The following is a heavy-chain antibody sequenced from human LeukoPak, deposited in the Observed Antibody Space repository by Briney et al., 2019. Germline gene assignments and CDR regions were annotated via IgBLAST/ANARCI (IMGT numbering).Heavy chain of an antibody. CDR1: GGSFSGYY. Sequence: PSETLSLTCAVYGGSFSGYYWSWIRQPPGKGLEWIREINHSGSTNYNPSLKSRVTISVDTSKNQFSLKLSTVTAADTAVYYCARALTMGKAFDYWGQGTLVTVSS. CDR3: ARALTMGKAFDY. D-gene: IGHD3-3*01. V-gene: IGHV4-34*01. J-gene: IGHJ4*02. CDR2: INHSGST.